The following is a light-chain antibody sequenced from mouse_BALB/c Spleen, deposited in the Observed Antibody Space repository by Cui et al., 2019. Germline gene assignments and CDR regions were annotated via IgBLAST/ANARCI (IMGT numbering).Light chain of an antibody. CDR3: WQDTHLWT. J-gene: IGKJ1*01. V-gene: IGKV1-135*01. CDR2: LVS. Sequence: AVMTQPPLTLSVTIGQPASISCKSSQSLLDSNGKTYLNWLLQRPGQSPKRLIYLVSKLDSGVPDRCTGSGSGTDFTLKISRVEAEDVGVYYCWQDTHLWTFGGGTKLEIK. CDR1: QSLLDSNGKTY.